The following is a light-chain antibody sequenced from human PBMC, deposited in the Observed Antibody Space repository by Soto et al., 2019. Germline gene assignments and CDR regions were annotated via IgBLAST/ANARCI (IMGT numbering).Light chain of an antibody. V-gene: IGKV4-1*01. Sequence: DIVMTQSPHSMAVSLCERATMNCKCTRSVLYKSNNKNHLAWYQQKRGQPPQLIIYWASTRESGVPERFSGSGSGTDCTLTISSLEAEDVAFYWCQQYFDVPFTFGGGTKVDIK. J-gene: IGKJ4*01. CDR3: QQYFDVPFT. CDR1: RSVLYKSNNKNH. CDR2: WAS.